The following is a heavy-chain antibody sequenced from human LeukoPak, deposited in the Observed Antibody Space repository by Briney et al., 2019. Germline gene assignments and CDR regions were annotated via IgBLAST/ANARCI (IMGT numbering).Heavy chain of an antibody. D-gene: IGHD3-10*01. Sequence: SETLSLTCTVSGGSMMSYYWSCIRQPLGKGLEWIGYIYYRGSTFFNPSLKSRVTMSLDTSKNQFSLQLSSVTAADTAVDYCARVGDYYNSGSFSHDTWGQGTLVTVSS. CDR3: ARVGDYYNSGSFSHDT. V-gene: IGHV4-59*01. CDR1: GGSMMSYY. J-gene: IGHJ5*02. CDR2: IYYRGST.